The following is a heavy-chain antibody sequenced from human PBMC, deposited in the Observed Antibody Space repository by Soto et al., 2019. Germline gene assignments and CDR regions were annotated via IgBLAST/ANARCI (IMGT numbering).Heavy chain of an antibody. D-gene: IGHD5-12*01. CDR2: ISAYNGNT. CDR1: GYTFTSYG. CDR3: ARDIVATIGLANYYYGMDV. J-gene: IGHJ6*02. Sequence: ASVKVSCKASGYTFTSYGISWVRQAPGQGLEWMGWISAYNGNTNYAQKLQGRVTMTTDTSTSTAYMELRSLRSDDTAVYYCARDIVATIGLANYYYGMDVWGQGTTVTVSS. V-gene: IGHV1-18*01.